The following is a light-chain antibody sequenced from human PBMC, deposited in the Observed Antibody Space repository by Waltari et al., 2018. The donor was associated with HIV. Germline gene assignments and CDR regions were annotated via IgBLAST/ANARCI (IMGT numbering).Light chain of an antibody. J-gene: IGLJ3*02. Sequence: QSALTQPASVSGSPGQSITIPCSGTSSDLGSYNLVSWYQQDPGKAPKLMIYDVNKRPSGVSNRFSGSKSGNTASLTISGLQAEDEADYYCCSYAGSNSWVFGGGTKLTVL. CDR3: CSYAGSNSWV. V-gene: IGLV2-23*02. CDR2: DVN. CDR1: SSDLGSYNL.